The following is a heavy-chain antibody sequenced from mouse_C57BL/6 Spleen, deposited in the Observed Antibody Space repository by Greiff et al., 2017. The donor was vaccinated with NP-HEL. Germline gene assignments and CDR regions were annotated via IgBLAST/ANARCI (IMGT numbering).Heavy chain of an antibody. Sequence: EVQLQESGPGLVKPSQSLSLTCSVTGYSITSGYYWNWIRQFPGNKLEWMGYISYDGSNNYNPSLKNRISITRDTSKNQFFLKLNFVTTEDTATYYCARVGTGTEDYWGQGTTLTVSS. D-gene: IGHD4-1*01. CDR1: GYSITSGYY. CDR2: ISYDGSN. CDR3: ARVGTGTEDY. V-gene: IGHV3-6*01. J-gene: IGHJ2*01.